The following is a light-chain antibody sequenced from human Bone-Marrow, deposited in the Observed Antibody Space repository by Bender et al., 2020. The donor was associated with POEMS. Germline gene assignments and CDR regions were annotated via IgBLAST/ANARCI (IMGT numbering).Light chain of an antibody. CDR1: NSDIGGYNY. CDR2: GVS. Sequence: QSALTQPASVSGSPGQSITISCTGTNSDIGGYNYVSWYQQHPGKAPKLMIYGVSNRPSGVSHRFSGSKSGNTASLTISGLQAEDEADYYCTSYTSSSTLVFGGGTKLTVL. J-gene: IGLJ3*02. CDR3: TSYTSSSTLV. V-gene: IGLV2-14*01.